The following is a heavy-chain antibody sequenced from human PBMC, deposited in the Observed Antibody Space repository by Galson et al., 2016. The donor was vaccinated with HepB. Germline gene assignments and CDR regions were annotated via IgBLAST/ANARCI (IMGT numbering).Heavy chain of an antibody. V-gene: IGHV4-59*01. CDR1: GGSLSYDY. Sequence: SETLSLTCTISGGSLSYDYWSWIRQSPGKGLEWIGYIYYSGITKYNPSLKSRVTISVDTSKNAFSLRLRSVTATDTAVYYCAALTSGGFDPWGPGTLVTVSS. CDR3: AALTSGGFDP. D-gene: IGHD3-10*01. CDR2: IYYSGIT. J-gene: IGHJ5*02.